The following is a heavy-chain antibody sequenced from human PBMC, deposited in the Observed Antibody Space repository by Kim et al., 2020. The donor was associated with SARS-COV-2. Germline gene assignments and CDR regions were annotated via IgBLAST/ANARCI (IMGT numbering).Heavy chain of an antibody. CDR3: AKVGRRFLEWLSSYYFDY. V-gene: IGHV3-23*02. D-gene: IGHD3-3*01. Sequence: KGRFTISRDNSKNTLYLQMNSLRAEDTAVYYCAKVGRRFLEWLSSYYFDYWGQGTLVTVSS. J-gene: IGHJ4*02.